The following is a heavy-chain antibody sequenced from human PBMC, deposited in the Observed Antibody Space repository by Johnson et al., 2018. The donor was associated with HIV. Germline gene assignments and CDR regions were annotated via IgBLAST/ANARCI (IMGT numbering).Heavy chain of an antibody. CDR2: IKQDGSEK. J-gene: IGHJ3*02. Sequence: VQLVESGGGLIQPGGSLRLSCAASGFTFSSYWMSWVRQAPGKGLEWVANIKQDGSEKYYADSVKGRFTISRDNSKNTLYLQMNSLRAEDTAMYYCAKADTMAGDAFDIWGQGTMVTVSS. CDR1: GFTFSSYW. V-gene: IGHV3-7*01. D-gene: IGHD2-2*01. CDR3: AKADTMAGDAFDI.